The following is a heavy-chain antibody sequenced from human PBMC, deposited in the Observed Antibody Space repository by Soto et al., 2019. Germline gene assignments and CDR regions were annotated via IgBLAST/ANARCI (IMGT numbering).Heavy chain of an antibody. CDR3: AKGVRGVPNWFDP. CDR1: GGSISNSANH. Sequence: QVQLQESGPGLVRPSQTLSLSCTVSGGSISNSANHWSWIRQHPGEGLEWIGYIYYSGGTYYSPSLKGRVTMSIDASKNQFSLKLSSVTAAGTAVYYCAKGVRGVPNWFDPWGQGTLVTVSS. D-gene: IGHD3-10*01. V-gene: IGHV4-31*03. CDR2: IYYSGGT. J-gene: IGHJ5*02.